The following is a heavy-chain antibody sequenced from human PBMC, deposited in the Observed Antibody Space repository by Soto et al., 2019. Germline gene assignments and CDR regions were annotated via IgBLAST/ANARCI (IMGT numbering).Heavy chain of an antibody. CDR1: GGSISSGDYY. Sequence: PSETLSLTCTVSGGSISSGDYYWSWIRQPPGKGLEWIGYIYYSGSTYYNPSLKGRVTISVDTSKNQFSLKLSSVTAADTAVYYCARGPQGVVVPAAIPNWGQGTQVTVSS. D-gene: IGHD2-2*02. J-gene: IGHJ4*02. CDR2: IYYSGST. CDR3: ARGPQGVVVPAAIPN. V-gene: IGHV4-30-4*01.